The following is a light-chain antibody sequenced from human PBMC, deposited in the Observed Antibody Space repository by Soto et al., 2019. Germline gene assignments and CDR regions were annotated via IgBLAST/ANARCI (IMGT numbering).Light chain of an antibody. J-gene: IGLJ1*01. CDR1: TSNIESHT. CDR3: ASWDDSRKGV. Sequence: QSVLTQPPSAPGSPGQRITISCSGTTSNIESHTVNWYQQVPGTAPKLLINTNNQRPSGVPDRFSGSKSGASASLAINGLQSEDEATYYCASWDDSRKGVFGTGTKVTVL. V-gene: IGLV1-44*01. CDR2: TNN.